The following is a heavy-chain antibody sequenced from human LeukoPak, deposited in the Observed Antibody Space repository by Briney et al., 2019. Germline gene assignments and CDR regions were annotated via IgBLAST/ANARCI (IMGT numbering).Heavy chain of an antibody. V-gene: IGHV3-30-3*01. CDR2: ISYDGSNK. CDR3: AREGGGDTAMVVDY. CDR1: EFTFSSYA. J-gene: IGHJ4*02. Sequence: GGSLRLSCAASEFTFSSYAMHWVRQAPGKGLEWVAVISYDGSNKYYADSVKGRFTISRDNSKNTLYLQMNSLRAEDTAVYYCAREGGGDTAMVVDYWGQGTLVTVSS. D-gene: IGHD5-18*01.